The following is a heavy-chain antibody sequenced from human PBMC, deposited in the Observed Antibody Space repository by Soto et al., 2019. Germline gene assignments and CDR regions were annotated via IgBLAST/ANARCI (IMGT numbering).Heavy chain of an antibody. CDR2: IYYSGET. CDR1: GDSISRYY. D-gene: IGHD3-10*01. V-gene: IGHV4-59*01. CDR3: ARDQGGEFLKGSGMDV. J-gene: IGHJ6*02. Sequence: QVQLRESGPGLVKPSETLFLTCTVSGDSISRYYWSWIRLSPGKGLEWIGYIYYSGETNYNPSVKSRVTISVDRTKNQFSLKLSSVTAADTAVYYCARDQGGEFLKGSGMDVWGQGTTVTVSS.